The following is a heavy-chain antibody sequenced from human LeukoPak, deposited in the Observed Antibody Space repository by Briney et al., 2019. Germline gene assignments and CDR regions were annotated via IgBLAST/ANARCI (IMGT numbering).Heavy chain of an antibody. CDR1: GFTFSSYA. J-gene: IGHJ2*01. CDR2: ISGSGGST. CDR3: AKGPSHTMAARVDL. D-gene: IGHD3-10*01. Sequence: GGSLRLSCVASGFTFSSYAMSWVRQAPGKGLEWVSVISGSGGSTYYADSVKARFTISRDNSKNTVYLQMNSLRAEDTAVYYCAKGPSHTMAARVDLWGRGTLVSVSS. V-gene: IGHV3-23*01.